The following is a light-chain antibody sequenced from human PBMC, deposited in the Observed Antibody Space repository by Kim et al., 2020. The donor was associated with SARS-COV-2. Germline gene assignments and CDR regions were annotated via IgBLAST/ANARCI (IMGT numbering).Light chain of an antibody. J-gene: IGKJ2*01. V-gene: IGKV3-15*01. CDR3: QEYSNWPMYT. CDR2: GAS. CDR1: QSVSSS. Sequence: VSPGESATLSCRASQSVSSSLAWYQQRPGQPPRHLIYGASVRATGIPGRFSGSGSGTEFTLTITSLQSEDFALYHCQEYSNWPMYTFGQGTKLEI.